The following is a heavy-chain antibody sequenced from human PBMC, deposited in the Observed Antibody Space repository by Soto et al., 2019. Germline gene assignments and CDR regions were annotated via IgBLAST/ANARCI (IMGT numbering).Heavy chain of an antibody. D-gene: IGHD1-26*01. J-gene: IGHJ4*02. CDR1: GFTFTSYA. CDR3: ARDRATFDY. CDR2: ISGSGSNT. Sequence: RGSLRLSCAASGFTFTSYAMSWVRLTPGKGLEWVSAISGSGSNTFYADSVRGRFTISRDNSKNTVFLQMNNLRAEDTAVYFCARDRATFDYWGQGTRVTVSS. V-gene: IGHV3-23*01.